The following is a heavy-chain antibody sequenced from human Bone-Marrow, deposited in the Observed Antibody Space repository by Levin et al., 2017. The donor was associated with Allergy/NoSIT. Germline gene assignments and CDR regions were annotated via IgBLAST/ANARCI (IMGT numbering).Heavy chain of an antibody. CDR2: MSGSSGST. V-gene: IGHV3-23*01. CDR3: ARVDTAMVYNLRVADY. CDR1: GFTFSNYA. J-gene: IGHJ4*02. D-gene: IGHD5-18*01. Sequence: LSLTCAASGFTFSNYAMTWVRQAPGKGLEWVSGMSGSSGSTYYADSVKGRFTISRDNSKNTLYLHMRSLRAEDTALYYCARVDTAMVYNLRVADYWGRGTLVTVSS.